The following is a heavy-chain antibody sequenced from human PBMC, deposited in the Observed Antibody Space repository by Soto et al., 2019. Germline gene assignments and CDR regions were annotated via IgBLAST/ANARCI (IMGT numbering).Heavy chain of an antibody. CDR3: ARSYDRSRYYFGCDI. J-gene: IGHJ3*02. D-gene: IGHD3-22*01. V-gene: IGHV1-3*01. Sequence: ASVKVSCKASGYTFTSYAMHWVRQAPGQRLEWMGWINAGNGNTKYSQKFQGRVTITRDTSASTAYMELSSLRSEDTAVYYCARSYDRSRYYFGCDIWGQGTMVTVSS. CDR1: GYTFTSYA. CDR2: INAGNGNT.